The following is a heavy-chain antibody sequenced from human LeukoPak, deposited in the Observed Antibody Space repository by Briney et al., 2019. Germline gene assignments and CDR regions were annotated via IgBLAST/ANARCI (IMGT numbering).Heavy chain of an antibody. V-gene: IGHV3-48*03. CDR2: ISSSGSTI. J-gene: IGHJ4*02. CDR3: ARDPRSGGFDC. CDR1: GFTFSSYE. D-gene: IGHD1-26*01. Sequence: GGSLRLSCAASGFTFSSYEMNWVRQAPGKGLEWVSYISSSGSTIYYADSVKGRFTISRDNAKNSLYLQMNSLRAEDTAVYYCARDPRSGGFDCWGQGTLVTVSS.